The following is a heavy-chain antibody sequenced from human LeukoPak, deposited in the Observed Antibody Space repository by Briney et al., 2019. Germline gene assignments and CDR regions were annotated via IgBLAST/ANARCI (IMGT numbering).Heavy chain of an antibody. J-gene: IGHJ5*02. CDR3: ARDQEGYCSGGSCYSRWFDP. CDR1: GGSVSSGSYY. CDR2: IYYSGST. V-gene: IGHV4-61*01. Sequence: PSETLSLTCTVSGGSVSSGSYYWNWIRRPPGKGLEWIGYIYYSGSTNYNPSLKSRVTISVDTSKNQFSLKLSSVTAADTAVYYCARDQEGYCSGGSCYSRWFDPWGQGTLVTVSS. D-gene: IGHD2-15*01.